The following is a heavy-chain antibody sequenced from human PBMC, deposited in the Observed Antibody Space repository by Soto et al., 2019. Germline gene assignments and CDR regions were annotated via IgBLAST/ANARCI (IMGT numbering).Heavy chain of an antibody. CDR3: AEWNGYGGY. CDR1: GFSLSTYG. Sequence: GGSLRLSCAASGFSLSTYGVTWVRQAPGKGLEWVSGFSGGSGTTHYEDSEKGRFSITRDNSKKTAHLQMNRMGVDDMAIYYCAEWNGYGGYWGQGTLVTVSS. CDR2: FSGGSGTT. V-gene: IGHV3-23*01. J-gene: IGHJ4*02. D-gene: IGHD4-17*01.